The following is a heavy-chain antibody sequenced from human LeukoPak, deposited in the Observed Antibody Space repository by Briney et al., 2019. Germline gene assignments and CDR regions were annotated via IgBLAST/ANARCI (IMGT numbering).Heavy chain of an antibody. V-gene: IGHV3-7*01. Sequence: PGGSLRLSCAASGFTFSNYWVSWVRQAPGKGLEWVAQINQDGSENYYVDSVKGRFTISRDNAKNSLYLQLNSLRAEDTALYHCARDKQVGATTGSWFDPWGQGTLVTVSS. D-gene: IGHD1-26*01. CDR2: INQDGSEN. J-gene: IGHJ5*02. CDR1: GFTFSNYW. CDR3: ARDKQVGATTGSWFDP.